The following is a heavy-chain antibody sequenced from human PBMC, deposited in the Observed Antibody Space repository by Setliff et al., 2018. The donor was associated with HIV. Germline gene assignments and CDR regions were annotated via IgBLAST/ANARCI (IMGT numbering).Heavy chain of an antibody. CDR1: GGSLGSHY. Sequence: SETLSLTCSVSGGSLGSHYWSWVRQPPGQGLEWIGSIDYSGYTYSNPSLKSRVTISVDTSKNQFSLKLNSVTAADTAVYYCARRGTHGAFDIWGQGTMVTVSS. V-gene: IGHV4-59*04. D-gene: IGHD3-10*01. CDR3: ARRGTHGAFDI. J-gene: IGHJ3*02. CDR2: IDYSGYT.